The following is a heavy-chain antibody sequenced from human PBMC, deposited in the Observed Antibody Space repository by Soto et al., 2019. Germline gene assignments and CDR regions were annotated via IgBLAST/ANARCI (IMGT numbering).Heavy chain of an antibody. Sequence: QVQLVESGGGVVQPGRSLRLSCAASGFTFSNYGMHWVRQAPGKGLEWVAVIWFDGSNKYYADSVKGRFTITRDNSQNTLYLQMHSLRAEDTAVYYCARVGITATTFRGFDYWGQGTLVTVSS. CDR2: IWFDGSNK. D-gene: IGHD1-20*01. CDR3: ARVGITATTFRGFDY. V-gene: IGHV3-33*01. J-gene: IGHJ4*02. CDR1: GFTFSNYG.